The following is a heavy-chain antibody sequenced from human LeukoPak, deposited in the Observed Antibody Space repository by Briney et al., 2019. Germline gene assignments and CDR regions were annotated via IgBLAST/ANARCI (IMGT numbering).Heavy chain of an antibody. CDR3: ARGKLAAPGRTGYNWFDP. Sequence: GASVKVSCKASGYSFTGYYMEWVRQAPGQGLEWMGWINPNSGGTNYAQKFQGRVTMPRDTSITTAYMELSGLRSDDTAIYYCARGKLAAPGRTGYNWFDPWGQGTLVTVSS. V-gene: IGHV1-2*02. CDR1: GYSFTGYY. D-gene: IGHD6-13*01. J-gene: IGHJ5*02. CDR2: INPNSGGT.